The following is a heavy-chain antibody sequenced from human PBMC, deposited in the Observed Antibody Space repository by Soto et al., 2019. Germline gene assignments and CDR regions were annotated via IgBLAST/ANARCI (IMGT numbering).Heavy chain of an antibody. V-gene: IGHV4-30-4*01. Sequence: SETLSLTCTVSSGSICSADDYWSCIRQPPGKGLEWIGYIYYTGSAYYNPSLKSRVTMSVDTSKNQFSLKVTSVTAADTAVYYCASGGSSNWFDPWGQGTLVTVSS. CDR1: SGSICSADDY. CDR2: IYYTGSA. D-gene: IGHD1-26*01. CDR3: ASGGSSNWFDP. J-gene: IGHJ5*02.